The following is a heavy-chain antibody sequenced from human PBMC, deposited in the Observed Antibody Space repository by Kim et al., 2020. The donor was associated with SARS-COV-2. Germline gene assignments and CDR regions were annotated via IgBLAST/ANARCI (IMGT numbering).Heavy chain of an antibody. J-gene: IGHJ4*02. Sequence: TYYSPSHKSRVTISVEPSKNQFSLKLSSVTAADTAVYYCARGLGTAYVDYWGQGTLVTVSS. CDR3: ARGLGTAYVDY. CDR2: T. V-gene: IGHV4-30-2*04. D-gene: IGHD1-1*01.